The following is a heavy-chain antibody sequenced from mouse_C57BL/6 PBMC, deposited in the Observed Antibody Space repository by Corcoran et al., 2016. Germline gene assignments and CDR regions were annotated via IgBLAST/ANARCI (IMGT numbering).Heavy chain of an antibody. Sequence: EVQLQQSGPVLVKPGASVKMSCKASGYTFTDYYMNWVKQSHGKSLEWIGVINPYHGGTSYNQKFKGKATLTVDKSSSTAYMELNSLTSEDSAVYYCARTPPSTGFDYWGQGTTLTVSS. CDR2: INPYHGGT. CDR3: ARTPPSTGFDY. CDR1: GYTFTDYY. J-gene: IGHJ2*01. V-gene: IGHV1-19*01.